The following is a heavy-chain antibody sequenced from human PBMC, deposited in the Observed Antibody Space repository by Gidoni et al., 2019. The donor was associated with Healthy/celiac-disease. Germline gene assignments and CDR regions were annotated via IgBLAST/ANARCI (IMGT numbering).Heavy chain of an antibody. CDR1: GFTFSNYA. D-gene: IGHD3-22*01. CDR2: ISSNGGST. CDR3: ARDYNYDSSGYYPGYYYYYMDI. Sequence: EVKLVESGGGLVQPGGSLRLSCAASGFTFSNYAMHWVRQAPGKGLEYVSAISSNGGSTYYANSVKGRFTISRDNSKNTLYLQMGSLRAEDTAVYYCARDYNYDSSGYYPGYYYYYMDIWGKGTTVTVS. V-gene: IGHV3-64*01. J-gene: IGHJ6*03.